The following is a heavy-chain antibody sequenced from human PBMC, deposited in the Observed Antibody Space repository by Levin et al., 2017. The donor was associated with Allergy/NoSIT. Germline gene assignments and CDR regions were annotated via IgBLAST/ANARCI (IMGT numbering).Heavy chain of an antibody. D-gene: IGHD6-19*01. CDR2: MNPNSGNT. V-gene: IGHV1-8*01. J-gene: IGHJ4*02. Sequence: ASVKVSCKASGYTFTSYDINWVRQATGQGLEWMGWMNPNSGNTGYAQKFQGRITMTRNTSISTAYMELSSLRSEDTAVYYCARKKYSSGWLFDYWGQGTLVTVSS. CDR3: ARKKYSSGWLFDY. CDR1: GYTFTSYD.